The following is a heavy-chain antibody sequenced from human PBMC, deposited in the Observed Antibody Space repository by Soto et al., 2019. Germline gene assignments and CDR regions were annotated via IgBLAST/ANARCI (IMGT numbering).Heavy chain of an antibody. D-gene: IGHD3-3*01. CDR2: INPSGGST. CDR1: GYTFTSYY. V-gene: IGHV1-46*01. J-gene: IGHJ6*02. Sequence: ASVKVSCKASGYTFTSYYMHWVRRAPGQGLEWMGIINPSGGSTSYAQKFQGRVTMTRDTSTSTVYMELSSLRSEDTAVYYCARVLANTYDFWSGYSSPPFHYGMDVWGQGTTVTVSS. CDR3: ARVLANTYDFWSGYSSPPFHYGMDV.